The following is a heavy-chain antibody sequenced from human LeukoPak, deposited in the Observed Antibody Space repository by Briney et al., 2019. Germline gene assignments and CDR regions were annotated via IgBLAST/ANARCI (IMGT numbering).Heavy chain of an antibody. Sequence: ASVKVSCKASGYTFTGYYMHWVRQAPGQGLEWMGRINPNSGGTNYAQKFQGRVTMTRDTSISTACMELSRLRSDDTAVYYCARVNGDFKNWFDPWGQGTLVTVSS. CDR2: INPNSGGT. V-gene: IGHV1-2*06. D-gene: IGHD4-17*01. CDR3: ARVNGDFKNWFDP. J-gene: IGHJ5*02. CDR1: GYTFTGYY.